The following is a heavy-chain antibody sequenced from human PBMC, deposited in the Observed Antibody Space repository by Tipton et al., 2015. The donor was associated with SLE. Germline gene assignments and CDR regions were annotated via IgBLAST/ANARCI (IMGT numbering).Heavy chain of an antibody. Sequence: TLSLTCTVSGGSISSYYWSWIRQPPGKGLEWIGYIYTSGSTNYNPSLKSRVTISVDTSKNQFSLKLSSVTAADTAVYYCARPSDYDSSGYYPFDYWGQGTLVTVSS. J-gene: IGHJ4*02. D-gene: IGHD3-22*01. V-gene: IGHV4-4*08. CDR3: ARPSDYDSSGYYPFDY. CDR1: GGSISSYY. CDR2: IYTSGST.